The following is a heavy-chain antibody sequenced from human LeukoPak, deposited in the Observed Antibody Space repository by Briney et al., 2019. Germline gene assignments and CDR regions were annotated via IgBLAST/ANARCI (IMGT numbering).Heavy chain of an antibody. V-gene: IGHV4-34*01. J-gene: IGHJ4*02. CDR2: INHSGST. CDR1: GGSFSGYY. Sequence: SETLSLTCAVYGGSFSGYYWSWIRQPPGKGLEWIGEINHSGSTNYNPSLKSRVTISVDTSKNQFSLELSSVTAADTAVYYCARGEDGYSLYFDYWGQGTLVTVPS. CDR3: ARGEDGYSLYFDY. D-gene: IGHD5-24*01.